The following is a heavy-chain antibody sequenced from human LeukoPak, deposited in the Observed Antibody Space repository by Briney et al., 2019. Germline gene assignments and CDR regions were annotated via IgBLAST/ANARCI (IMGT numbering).Heavy chain of an antibody. CDR1: GGSISPYY. D-gene: IGHD2-15*01. CDR3: ARENYSLDY. J-gene: IGHJ4*02. V-gene: IGHV4-59*01. Sequence: SETLSLTCTVSGGSISPYYWSWIRQPPGKGLEWIAYITHSGSTVYNPSLKGRATISLDTSKKQFSLKLSSVTTADTALYYCARENYSLDYWGQGTLVTVSS. CDR2: ITHSGST.